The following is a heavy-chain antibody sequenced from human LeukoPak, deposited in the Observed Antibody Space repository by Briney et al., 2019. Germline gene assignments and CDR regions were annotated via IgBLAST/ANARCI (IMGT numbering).Heavy chain of an antibody. J-gene: IGHJ4*02. V-gene: IGHV3-23*01. CDR3: AKDLRPNGLYDFDS. CDR2: IAGNSITI. CDR1: GFTFSTYA. Sequence: GGSLRLSCAASGFTFSTYAMNWVRQAPGRGLEWVSVIAGNSITIRYADSVKGRFTISRDNSKNTVFLQMNSLKVEDTALYYCAKDLRPNGLYDFDSWGQGTLVTVSS. D-gene: IGHD5/OR15-5a*01.